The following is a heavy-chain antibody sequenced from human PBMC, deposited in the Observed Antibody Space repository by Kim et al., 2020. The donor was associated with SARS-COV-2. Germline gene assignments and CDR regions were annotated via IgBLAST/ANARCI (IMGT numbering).Heavy chain of an antibody. V-gene: IGHV4-34*01. Sequence: SETLSLICAVYGGSFSGYYWSWIRQPPGKGLEWIGEINHSGSTNYNPSLKSRVTISVDTSKNQFSLKLSSVTAADTAVYYCARGIGDVVAAAYFDYWGQGTLVTVSS. D-gene: IGHD6-13*01. CDR1: GGSFSGYY. CDR3: ARGIGDVVAAAYFDY. J-gene: IGHJ4*02. CDR2: INHSGST.